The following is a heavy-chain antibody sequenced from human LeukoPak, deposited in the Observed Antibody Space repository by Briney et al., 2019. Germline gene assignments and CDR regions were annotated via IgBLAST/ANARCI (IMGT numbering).Heavy chain of an antibody. CDR1: GFTPRSYA. V-gene: IGHV3-23*01. Sequence: GGSLRLSCAASGFTPRSYAMSWVRQAPRKGLEWVSAISVSGGSTYYADSVNGRFTISRDNSKNTLSLQMNSLRAEDTAVYYCAKGDIVVVPAALDYWRQGTLVTVSS. D-gene: IGHD2-2*01. J-gene: IGHJ4*02. CDR2: ISVSGGST. CDR3: AKGDIVVVPAALDY.